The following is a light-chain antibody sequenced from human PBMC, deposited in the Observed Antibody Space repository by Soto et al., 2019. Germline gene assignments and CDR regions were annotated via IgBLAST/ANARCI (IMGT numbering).Light chain of an antibody. CDR3: AAWDDSLNVPEV. CDR2: SNN. J-gene: IGLJ1*01. Sequence: QSVLTQPPSASGTPGQRVTISCSGSSSNIGSNTVNWYQQLPGTAPKLLIYSNNQRPSGVPDRFSGSKSGTSASLAISGLQSEDEADYYCAAWDDSLNVPEVFGTGTKVTVL. CDR1: SSNIGSNT. V-gene: IGLV1-44*01.